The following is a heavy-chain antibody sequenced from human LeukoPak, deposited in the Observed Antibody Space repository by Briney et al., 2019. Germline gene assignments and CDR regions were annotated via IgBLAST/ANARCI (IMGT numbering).Heavy chain of an antibody. CDR2: IVVGSGNT. CDR3: AASDFWSGQFVYAFDI. V-gene: IGHV1-58*02. Sequence: GASVKVSCKASGFTFSSSTMQWVRQARGQRLEWIGWIVVGSGNTNYAQKFQERVTITRDMSTSTAYMELSSLRSEDTAVYYCAASDFWSGQFVYAFDIWGQGTMVTVSS. J-gene: IGHJ3*02. D-gene: IGHD3-3*01. CDR1: GFTFSSST.